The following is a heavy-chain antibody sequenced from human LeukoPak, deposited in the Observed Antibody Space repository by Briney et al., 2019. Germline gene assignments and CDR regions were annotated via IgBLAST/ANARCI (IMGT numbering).Heavy chain of an antibody. Sequence: PGRSLRLSCAASGCTFSSYGMHWARQAPGKGLEWVAVISYDGSNKYYAGSVKGRFTISRENSKNTMYLQMIRLRSEDAAVYYCAKDFRGIAVAGHLDYWGQGTLVTVSS. CDR1: GCTFSSYG. CDR2: ISYDGSNK. V-gene: IGHV3-30*18. CDR3: AKDFRGIAVAGHLDY. D-gene: IGHD6-19*01. J-gene: IGHJ4*02.